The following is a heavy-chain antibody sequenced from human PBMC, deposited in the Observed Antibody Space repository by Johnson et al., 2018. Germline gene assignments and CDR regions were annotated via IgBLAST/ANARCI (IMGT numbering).Heavy chain of an antibody. CDR3: AKDISYGGNSWAEYFQH. J-gene: IGHJ1*01. CDR1: GFTFDDYA. Sequence: EVQLVESGGGLVQPGRSLRLSCAASGFTFDDYAMHWVRQAPGKGLAWVSGISWNGERIGYAHSVKGGFTITRDNAKNTLYLQMNSLRAEDTAFYYCAKDISYGGNSWAEYFQHWGQGTLVTVSS. V-gene: IGHV3-9*01. D-gene: IGHD4-23*01. CDR2: ISWNGERI.